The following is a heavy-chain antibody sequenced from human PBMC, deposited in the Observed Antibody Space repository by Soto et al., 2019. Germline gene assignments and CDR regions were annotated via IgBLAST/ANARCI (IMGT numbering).Heavy chain of an antibody. CDR1: GFSFSSYW. J-gene: IGHJ4*02. Sequence: EVQLVESGGGLVQPGRSLRLSCAASGFSFSSYWMHWVRQAPGKGLVWVSRINSEGSITTYADSVKGRFTISRDNAKNTLYLQMNSLRAEDTAVYYCARDSSKVAIDYWGQRTLVTVSS. CDR2: INSEGSIT. CDR3: ARDSSKVAIDY. V-gene: IGHV3-74*01. D-gene: IGHD2-15*01.